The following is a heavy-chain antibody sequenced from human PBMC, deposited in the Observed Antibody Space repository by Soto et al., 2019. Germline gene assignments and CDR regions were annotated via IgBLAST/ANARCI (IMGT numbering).Heavy chain of an antibody. CDR3: ARPLWRDDYNWGYFDL. CDR1: GFPFSSYA. D-gene: IGHD4-4*01. V-gene: IGHV3-30-3*01. J-gene: IGHJ2*01. Sequence: QVQLVESGGGVVQPGRSLRLSCAASGFPFSSYAMHWVRQAPGKGLEWVAVISYDGSNKYYADSVKGRFTISRDTSKNTLYLQMNSLRAEVTAVYYCARPLWRDDYNWGYFDLWGRGTLVTVSS. CDR2: ISYDGSNK.